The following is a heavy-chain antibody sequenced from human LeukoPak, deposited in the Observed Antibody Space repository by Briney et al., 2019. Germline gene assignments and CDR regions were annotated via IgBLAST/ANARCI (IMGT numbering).Heavy chain of an antibody. D-gene: IGHD7-27*01. CDR1: GGSISSYY. CDR3: ARRGSNWGYYFDY. V-gene: IGHV4-59*08. CDR2: IYYSGST. J-gene: IGHJ4*02. Sequence: SETLSLTCTVSGGSISSYYWSWIRQPPGKGLEWIGYIYYSGSTNYNPSLKSRVTISVDTSKNQFSLKLSSVTAADTAVYHCARRGSNWGYYFDYWGQGTLVTVSS.